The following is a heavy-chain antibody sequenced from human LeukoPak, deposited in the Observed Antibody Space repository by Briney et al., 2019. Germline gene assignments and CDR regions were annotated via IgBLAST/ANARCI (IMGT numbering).Heavy chain of an antibody. J-gene: IGHJ4*02. CDR2: IRRKAKNYAT. D-gene: IGHD1-7*01. V-gene: IGHV3-73*01. Sequence: GGSLRLSCAASGLNFSDSGIHWVRQASGKGLEWVGRIRRKAKNYATAYAASVKGRFTISRDDSKNTAYLQMNSLKTEDTAVYFCTRSSYNLNYGSDCWGQGTLVTVSS. CDR1: GLNFSDSG. CDR3: TRSSYNLNYGSDC.